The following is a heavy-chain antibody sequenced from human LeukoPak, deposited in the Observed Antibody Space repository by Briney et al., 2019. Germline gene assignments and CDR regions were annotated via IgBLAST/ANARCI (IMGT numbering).Heavy chain of an antibody. V-gene: IGHV3-72*01. J-gene: IGHJ4*02. D-gene: IGHD3-10*01. CDR2: TRNKANSYTT. Sequence: GGSLRLSCAASGFTFSDHYMDWVRQAPGKGLEWVGRTRNKANSYTTEYAASVKGRFIISRDESKNSLYLQMNSLKTEDTAVYYCARFSPYGSGTYYTDYWGQGTLVTVSS. CDR3: ARFSPYGSGTYYTDY. CDR1: GFTFSDHY.